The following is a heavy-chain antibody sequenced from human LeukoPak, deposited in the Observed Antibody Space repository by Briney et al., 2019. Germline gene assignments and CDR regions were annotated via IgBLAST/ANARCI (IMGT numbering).Heavy chain of an antibody. CDR2: IYTSGST. CDR1: GGSINNYY. CDR3: ARASSSWYGDYYYYGMDV. D-gene: IGHD6-13*01. J-gene: IGHJ6*02. V-gene: IGHV4-4*07. Sequence: SETLSLTCTVSGGSINNYYWSWIRQPAGKGLEWIGRIYTSGSTNYNPSLKSRVTMSVDTSKNQFSLKLSSVTAADTAVYYCARASSSWYGDYYYYGMDVWGQGTTVTVSS.